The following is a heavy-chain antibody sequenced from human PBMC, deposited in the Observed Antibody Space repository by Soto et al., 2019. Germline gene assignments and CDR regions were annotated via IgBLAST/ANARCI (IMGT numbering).Heavy chain of an antibody. D-gene: IGHD2-2*01. CDR2: ISGSGGST. V-gene: IGHV3-23*01. Sequence: HPGGSLRLSCAASGFTFSSYAMSWVRQSPGKGLEWVSAISGSGGSTYYADSVKGRFTISRDNSKNTLYLQMNSLRAEDTAVYYCAKDIVVVPAATYYYYYGMDVWGQGTTVTVSS. CDR1: GFTFSSYA. CDR3: AKDIVVVPAATYYYYYGMDV. J-gene: IGHJ6*02.